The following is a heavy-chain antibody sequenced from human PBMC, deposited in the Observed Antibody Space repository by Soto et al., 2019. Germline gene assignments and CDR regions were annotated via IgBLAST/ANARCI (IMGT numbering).Heavy chain of an antibody. J-gene: IGHJ6*02. CDR2: IIPIFGTA. CDR3: ARDPGSAAGIFYYYYGMDV. D-gene: IGHD6-13*01. CDR1: GGTFSSYA. Sequence: GASVKVSCKASGGTFSSYAISWVRQAPGQGLEWMGGIIPIFGTANYAQKFHGRVTITADESTSTAYMELSSLRSEDTAVYYCARDPGSAAGIFYYYYGMDVWGQGTTVTVSS. V-gene: IGHV1-69*13.